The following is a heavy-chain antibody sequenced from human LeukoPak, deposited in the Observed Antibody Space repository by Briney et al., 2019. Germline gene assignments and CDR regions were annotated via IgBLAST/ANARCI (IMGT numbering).Heavy chain of an antibody. CDR2: IYSGGST. Sequence: GGSLRLSCAASGFTVSSNYMSWVRQAPGKGLEWVSVIYSGGSTYYADSVKGRFTISRDNSKNTLYLQMNSLRAEDTAVYFCAREFYYDNSGHQGYLDYWGQGTLVTVSS. J-gene: IGHJ4*02. CDR3: AREFYYDNSGHQGYLDY. V-gene: IGHV3-66*01. D-gene: IGHD3-22*01. CDR1: GFTVSSNY.